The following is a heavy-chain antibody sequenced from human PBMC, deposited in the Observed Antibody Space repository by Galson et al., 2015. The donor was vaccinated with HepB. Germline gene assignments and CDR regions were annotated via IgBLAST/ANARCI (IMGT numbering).Heavy chain of an antibody. D-gene: IGHD3-22*01. CDR3: ARDTRAYYYDAYYFDY. J-gene: IGHJ4*02. Sequence: SLRLSCAASGFTFSSYAMHWVRQAPGKGLEWVAVISYDGSNKYYADSVKGRFTISRDNSKNTLYLQMNSLRAEDTAVYYCARDTRAYYYDAYYFDYWGQGTLVTVSS. CDR1: GFTFSSYA. V-gene: IGHV3-30*04. CDR2: ISYDGSNK.